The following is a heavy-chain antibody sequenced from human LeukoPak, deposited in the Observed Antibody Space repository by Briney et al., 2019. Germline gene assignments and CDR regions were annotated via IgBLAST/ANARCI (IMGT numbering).Heavy chain of an antibody. CDR3: ASFPWSHCSGGSCPHDY. Sequence: SGGSLRLSCAASGFTFSSYGMHWVRQAPGKGLEWVAVISYDGSNKYYAGSVKGRFTISRDNSKNTQYLQMNSLRAEDTAVYYCASFPWSHCSGGSCPHDYWGQGTLVTVSS. D-gene: IGHD2-15*01. V-gene: IGHV3-30*03. CDR1: GFTFSSYG. J-gene: IGHJ4*02. CDR2: ISYDGSNK.